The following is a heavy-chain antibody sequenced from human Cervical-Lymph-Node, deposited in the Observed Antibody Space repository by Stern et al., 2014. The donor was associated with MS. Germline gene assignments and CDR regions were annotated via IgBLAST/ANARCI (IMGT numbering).Heavy chain of an antibody. CDR2: IGDSGGST. CDR1: GFTFSSYA. CDR3: AKISGTSCYSPVSV. V-gene: IGHV3-23*04. D-gene: IGHD2-2*02. Sequence: EVQLVESGGGLVQPGGSLRLYCAASGFTFSSYAMSWVRQAPGKGLEWVSAIGDSGGSTFYADSVKGRFTISRDNSRNTLYLQMNSLRAEDTAIYYCAKISGTSCYSPVSVWGQGTTVTVSS. J-gene: IGHJ6*02.